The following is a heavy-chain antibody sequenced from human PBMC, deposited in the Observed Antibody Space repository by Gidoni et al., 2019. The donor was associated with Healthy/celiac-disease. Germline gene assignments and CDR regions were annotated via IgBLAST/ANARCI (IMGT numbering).Heavy chain of an antibody. J-gene: IGHJ4*02. CDR3: AKEGARWYHDY. CDR2: ISYDANNE. Sequence: QVQLVESGGGVVQPGRSLRLSCAASGFTFSSYGMPWVRQAPGKGLEWVAVISYDANNEFYADSVQGRFTISRDNSKNTLFLQMNSLRAEDTAVYYCAKEGARWYHDYWGQGTLVTVSS. D-gene: IGHD2-15*01. V-gene: IGHV3-30*18. CDR1: GFTFSSYG.